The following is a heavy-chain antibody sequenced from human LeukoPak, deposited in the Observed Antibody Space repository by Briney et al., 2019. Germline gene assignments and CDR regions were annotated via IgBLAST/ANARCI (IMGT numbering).Heavy chain of an antibody. CDR1: GFTFSSYG. CDR2: ISYDGSNK. J-gene: IGHJ6*02. Sequence: GGSLRLSCAASGFTFSSYGMHWVRQAPGKGLEWVAVISYDGSNKYYADSVKGRFTISRDNSKNTLYLQMNSLRAEDTAVYYCAKDLGYSYGPWNYYYGMDVWGQGTTVTVSS. CDR3: AKDLGYSYGPWNYYYGMDV. D-gene: IGHD5-18*01. V-gene: IGHV3-30*18.